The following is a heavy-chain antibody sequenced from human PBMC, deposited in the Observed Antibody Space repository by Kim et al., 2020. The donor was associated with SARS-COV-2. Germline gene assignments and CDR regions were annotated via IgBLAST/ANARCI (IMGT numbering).Heavy chain of an antibody. CDR1: GYDFTDYW. V-gene: IGHV5-51*01. Sequence: GESLKISCKGSGYDFTDYWIDWVRQMPGKGLEWMGIIYPGDSDTKYSPSFQGQVTISADDSITTAYVQWSSLRASDTAIYYCARAPSGTLSPYYFDFWGQGTLVTVSS. D-gene: IGHD1-26*01. CDR2: IYPGDSDT. J-gene: IGHJ4*02. CDR3: ARAPSGTLSPYYFDF.